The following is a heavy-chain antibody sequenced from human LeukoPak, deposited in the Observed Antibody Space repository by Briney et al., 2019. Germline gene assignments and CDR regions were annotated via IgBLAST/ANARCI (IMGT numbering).Heavy chain of an antibody. CDR2: ISYDGSNK. V-gene: IGHV3-30-3*01. J-gene: IGHJ6*02. D-gene: IGHD3-22*01. CDR1: GFTFSSYA. CDR3: ARVVVPTKSYYYFGMDV. Sequence: PGGSLRLSCAASGFTFSSYAMHWVRQAPGKGLEWVAVISYDGSNKYYADSVKGRFTISRDNSKNTLYLQMNSLRAEDTAVYYCARVVVPTKSYYYFGMDVWGQGTTVTVSS.